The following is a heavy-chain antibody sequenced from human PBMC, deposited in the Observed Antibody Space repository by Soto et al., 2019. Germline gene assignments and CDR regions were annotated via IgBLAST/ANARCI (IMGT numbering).Heavy chain of an antibody. CDR3: ARDLKMSSSWYESLNAFDI. CDR2: ISAYNGNT. D-gene: IGHD6-13*01. CDR1: GYTFTSYG. J-gene: IGHJ3*02. V-gene: IGHV1-18*01. Sequence: ASVKVSCKASGYTFTSYGISWVRQAPGQGLEWMGWISAYNGNTNYAQKLQGRVTMTTDTSTSTAYMELRSLRSDDTAVYYCARDLKMSSSWYESLNAFDIWGQGTMVTVS.